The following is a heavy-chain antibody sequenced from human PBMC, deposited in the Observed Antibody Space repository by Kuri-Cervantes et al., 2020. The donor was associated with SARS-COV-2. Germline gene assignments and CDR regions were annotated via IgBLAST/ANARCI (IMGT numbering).Heavy chain of an antibody. D-gene: IGHD3/OR15-3a*01. V-gene: IGHV4-39*01. J-gene: IGHJ6*02. CDR1: GGSISRSSSY. CDR2: CDYSATA. CDR3: ATLPYNFWTGYRMEGYYYSGMDV. Sequence: SETLSLTCTVSGGSISRSSSYWSWIRQPAGKGLEWIGTCDYSATAYYSPSLESRLTMFVDTSKNQFFLNLKSVTAADTAVYYCATLPYNFWTGYRMEGYYYSGMDVWGQGTAVTVSS.